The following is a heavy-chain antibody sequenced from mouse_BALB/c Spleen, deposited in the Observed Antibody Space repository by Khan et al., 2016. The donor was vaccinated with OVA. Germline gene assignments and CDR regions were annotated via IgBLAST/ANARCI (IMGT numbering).Heavy chain of an antibody. CDR1: GFTFSTYG. CDR2: VSTGGSYT. J-gene: IGHJ3*01. Sequence: EVQLQQSGGDLVKPGGSLKLSCAASGFTFSTYGMSWVRQTPDKRLECVATVSTGGSYTYYPDSVQGRFTISRDTAKNTLYLQMSSLKSEDTAMFYCTRLAYYYDSEGFAYWGQGTLVTVSA. V-gene: IGHV5-6*01. D-gene: IGHD1-1*01. CDR3: TRLAYYYDSEGFAY.